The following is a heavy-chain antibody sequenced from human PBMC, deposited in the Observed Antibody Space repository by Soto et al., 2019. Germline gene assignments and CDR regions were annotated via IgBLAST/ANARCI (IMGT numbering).Heavy chain of an antibody. CDR3: ARVAPSTVSITYYYYYMDV. V-gene: IGHV4-59*01. J-gene: IGHJ6*03. CDR2: IYYSGST. D-gene: IGHD4-17*01. Sequence: SETLSLTCTVSGGSISSYYWSWIRQPPGKGLEWIGYIYYSGSTNYNPSLKSRVTIPVDTSKNQFSLKLSSVTAADTAVYYCARVAPSTVSITYYYYYMDVWGKGTTVTVSS. CDR1: GGSISSYY.